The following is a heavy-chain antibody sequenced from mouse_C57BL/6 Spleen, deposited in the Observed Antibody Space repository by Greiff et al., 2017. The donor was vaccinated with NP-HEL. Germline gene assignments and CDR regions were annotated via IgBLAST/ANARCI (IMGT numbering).Heavy chain of an antibody. CDR1: GYTFTSYW. J-gene: IGHJ1*03. CDR3: ARSLDFYGNNTVSYWYFDV. CDR2: IDPSDSYT. D-gene: IGHD2-1*01. V-gene: IGHV1-59*01. Sequence: QVQLQQPGAELVRPGTSVKLSCKASGYTFTSYWMHWVKQRPGQGLEWIGVIDPSDSYTNYNQKFKGKATLTVDTSSSTAYMQLSSLTSEDSAVYYCARSLDFYGNNTVSYWYFDVWGTGTTVTVSS.